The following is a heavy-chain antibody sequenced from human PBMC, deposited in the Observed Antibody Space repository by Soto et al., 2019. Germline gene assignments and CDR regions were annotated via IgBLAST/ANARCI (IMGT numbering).Heavy chain of an antibody. J-gene: IGHJ4*02. D-gene: IGHD3-10*01. V-gene: IGHV4-34*01. Sequence: QVQLQQWGAGVLTPSETLSLTCAVYGGSFHGYYWSWIRQPPGKGLEWIGEINHSGSANYNPTFKSRVSISVDTSKNQMSLQLSSVSAADTAVYYCARAPRGFDYWGQGTLVTVSS. CDR3: ARAPRGFDY. CDR1: GGSFHGYY. CDR2: INHSGSA.